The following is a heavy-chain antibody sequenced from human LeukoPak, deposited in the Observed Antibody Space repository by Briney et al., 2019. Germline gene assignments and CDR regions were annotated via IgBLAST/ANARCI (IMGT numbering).Heavy chain of an antibody. CDR2: INHSGST. Sequence: SETLSLTCAVYGGSFSGYYWSWIRQPPGKGLEWIGEINHSGSTNYNPSLKSRVTISVDTSKNQFSLKLSSVTAADTAVYYCARGHYYGSVYYGMDVWGQGTTVTVSS. CDR1: GGSFSGYY. J-gene: IGHJ6*02. CDR3: ARGHYYGSVYYGMDV. D-gene: IGHD3-10*01. V-gene: IGHV4-34*01.